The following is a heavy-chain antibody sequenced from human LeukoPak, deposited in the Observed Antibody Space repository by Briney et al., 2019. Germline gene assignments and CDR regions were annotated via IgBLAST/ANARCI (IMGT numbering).Heavy chain of an antibody. D-gene: IGHD2-15*01. CDR2: ISSRGSTI. CDR1: GFTFSSYN. CDR3: ARGGYCSGGTCYGAGWFDP. V-gene: IGHV3-48*01. Sequence: GGSLRLSYAASGFTFSSYNMNWVRQAPGKGLEWISYISSRGSTIYYADSVKGRFTISRDNAKNSLYLQMNSLRADDTAVYYCARGGYCSGGTCYGAGWFDPWGQGTLVTVSS. J-gene: IGHJ5*02.